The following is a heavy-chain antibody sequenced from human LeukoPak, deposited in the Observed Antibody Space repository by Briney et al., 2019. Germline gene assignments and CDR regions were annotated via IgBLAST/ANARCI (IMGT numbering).Heavy chain of an antibody. CDR1: GFTFRDYH. CDR3: ARARRGYVRLDY. CDR2: INHSGST. D-gene: IGHD5-12*01. Sequence: GSLRLSCAASGFTFRDYHMSWIRQSPGKGLEWIGEINHSGSTNYSPSLMRRVTMSVDTSKNQFSLDLTAVTAADTAVYYCARARRGYVRLDYWGQGTLVTVSS. J-gene: IGHJ4*02. V-gene: IGHV4-34*01.